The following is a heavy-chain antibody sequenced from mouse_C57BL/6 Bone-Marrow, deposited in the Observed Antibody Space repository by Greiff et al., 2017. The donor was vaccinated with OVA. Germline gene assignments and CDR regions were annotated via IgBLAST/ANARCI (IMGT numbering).Heavy chain of an antibody. J-gene: IGHJ3*01. CDR3: ARGVLAY. V-gene: IGHV1-54*01. CDR1: GYAFTNYL. CDR2: INPGGVGT. Sequence: VQLQQSGAELVRPGTSVKVSCKASGYAFTNYLIAWVKQRPGQGLEWIGVINPGGVGTYYTEKFKGQATLTADKSSSTAYMQLSRLTSEGSAVYFCARGVLAYWGQGTLVTVSA.